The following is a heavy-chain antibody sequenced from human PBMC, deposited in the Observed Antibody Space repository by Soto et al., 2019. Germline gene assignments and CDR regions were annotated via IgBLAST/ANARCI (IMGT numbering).Heavy chain of an antibody. CDR3: ARDLDGLHDVTRCPFPRPG. D-gene: IGHD2-15*01. CDR1: GGSISSDDYY. CDR2: IHSSGSI. V-gene: IGHV4-30-4*01. Sequence: PSETLSLTCTVSGGSISSDDYYWSWIRQAPGRGLDWIGYIHSSGSIYYNPSLKSRATMSIDTAGNQFSLTVSSVTVADTAVYYCARDLDGLHDVTRCPFPRPGWGQGTLVTVSS. J-gene: IGHJ1*01.